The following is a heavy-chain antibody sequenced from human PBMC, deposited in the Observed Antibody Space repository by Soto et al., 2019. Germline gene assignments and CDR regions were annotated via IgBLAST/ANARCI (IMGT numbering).Heavy chain of an antibody. CDR1: GYTFTSYG. CDR3: ASDLGAQIVDY. Sequence: QVQLVQSGAEVKKPGASVKVSCKASGYTFTSYGISWVRQAPGQGLERMGWINAYNGNTKYAQKLQGRVTVTTDTATSTAYMELRSLRSGDTSVYYCASDLGAQIVDYWGQGTLVTVSS. J-gene: IGHJ4*02. V-gene: IGHV1-18*01. D-gene: IGHD1-26*01. CDR2: INAYNGNT.